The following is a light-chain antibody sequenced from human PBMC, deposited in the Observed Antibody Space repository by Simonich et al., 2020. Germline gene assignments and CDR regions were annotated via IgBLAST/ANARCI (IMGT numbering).Light chain of an antibody. CDR3: QQYYSTPYT. J-gene: IGKJ2*01. CDR1: QSVLYSSNNKNY. Sequence: DIVMTQSLDSLAVSLGERATINCKSSQSVLYSSNNKNYLAWYQQKPGQTPKLLIYWASTRESGVPDRFSGSGSGTAFTLTISSLQAEDVAVYYCQQYYSTPYTFGQGTKLEIK. V-gene: IGKV4-1*01. CDR2: WAS.